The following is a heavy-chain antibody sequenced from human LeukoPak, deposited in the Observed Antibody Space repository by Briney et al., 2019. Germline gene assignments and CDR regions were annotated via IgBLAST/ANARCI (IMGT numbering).Heavy chain of an antibody. CDR3: ARHGRDIVVVPAAMPIDY. CDR2: INHSGST. V-gene: IGHV4-34*01. D-gene: IGHD2-2*01. J-gene: IGHJ4*02. CDR1: GFTFSSYS. Sequence: GSLRLSCAASGFTFSSYSMNWVRQPPGKGLEWIGEINHSGSTNYNPSLKSRVTISVDTSKNQFSLKLSSVTAADAAVYYCARHGRDIVVVPAAMPIDYWGQGTLVTVSS.